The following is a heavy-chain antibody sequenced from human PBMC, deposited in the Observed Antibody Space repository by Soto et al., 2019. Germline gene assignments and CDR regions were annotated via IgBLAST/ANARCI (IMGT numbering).Heavy chain of an antibody. V-gene: IGHV5-10-1*01. J-gene: IGHJ4*02. CDR3: ARDAEYSSSWSLYDY. CDR1: GYSFTSYW. Sequence: GESLKISCKGSGYSFTSYWISWVRQMPGKGLEWMGRIDPSDSYTNYSPSFQGHVTISADKSISTAYLQWSSLKASDTAMYYCARDAEYSSSWSLYDYWGPGTLVTVSS. D-gene: IGHD6-13*01. CDR2: IDPSDSYT.